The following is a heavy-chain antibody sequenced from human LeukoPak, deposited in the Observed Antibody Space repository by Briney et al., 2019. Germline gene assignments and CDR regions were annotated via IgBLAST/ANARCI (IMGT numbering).Heavy chain of an antibody. CDR2: INHSGST. J-gene: IGHJ4*02. V-gene: IGHV4-34*01. Sequence: SETLSLTCAVYGGSFSGYYWGWLRQPQGKGLEWRGEINHSGSTNYNPSLKSRVTISVATSKNQFSLKLSSVTAADTAVYYCARSYYDRSGYWYFYYWGPGTLVTVSS. CDR3: ARSYYDRSGYWYFYY. D-gene: IGHD3-22*01. CDR1: GGSFSGYY.